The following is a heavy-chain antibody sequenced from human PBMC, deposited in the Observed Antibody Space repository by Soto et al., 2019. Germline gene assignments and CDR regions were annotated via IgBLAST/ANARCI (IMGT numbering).Heavy chain of an antibody. CDR2: IIPIFGTA. CDR1: GGTFSSYA. J-gene: IGHJ6*02. Sequence: QVQLVQSGAEVKKPGSSVKVSCKASGGTFSSYAISWVRQAPGQGLEWMGGIIPIFGTANYAQKFQGRVTITADKSTSTAYMELSSLRSEGTAVYYCASPAGIQLWLPAYYYGMDVWGQGTTVTVSS. D-gene: IGHD5-18*01. CDR3: ASPAGIQLWLPAYYYGMDV. V-gene: IGHV1-69*06.